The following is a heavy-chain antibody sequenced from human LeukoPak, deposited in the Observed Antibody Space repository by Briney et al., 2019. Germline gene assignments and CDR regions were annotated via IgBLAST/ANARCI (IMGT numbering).Heavy chain of an antibody. J-gene: IGHJ3*02. CDR3: ARANYYDNSGYSRGAFDI. D-gene: IGHD3-22*01. Sequence: SETLSLTCTVSGYSITSGFYWGWIRQPPGKGLGWIGSIYHSGRTYYNPSLKSRVTISVDTSKNQFSLKLTSVTAADTALYYCARANYYDNSGYSRGAFDIWGPGTMVTVSS. V-gene: IGHV4-38-2*02. CDR1: GYSITSGFY. CDR2: IYHSGRT.